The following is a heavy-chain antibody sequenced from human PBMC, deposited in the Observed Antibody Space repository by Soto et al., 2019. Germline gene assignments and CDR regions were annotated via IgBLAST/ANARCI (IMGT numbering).Heavy chain of an antibody. CDR1: GGSISSGGYS. Sequence: QLQLQEFGSGLVKPSQTLSLTCAVSGGSISSGGYSWSWIRQPPGKGLEWIGYIYHSGSTYYNPSLKSRVTISVDRSKNQFSLKLSSVTAADTAVYYCAGSGYYHNCGMDVWGQGTTVTVSS. J-gene: IGHJ6*02. V-gene: IGHV4-30-2*01. CDR3: AGSGYYHNCGMDV. CDR2: IYHSGST. D-gene: IGHD3-22*01.